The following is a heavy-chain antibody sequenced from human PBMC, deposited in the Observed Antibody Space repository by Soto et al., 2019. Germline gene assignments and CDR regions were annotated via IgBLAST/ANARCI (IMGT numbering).Heavy chain of an antibody. CDR3: ARGDYDILTASYFGMDV. D-gene: IGHD3-9*01. CDR1: GLVFSSYA. V-gene: IGHV3-30-3*01. J-gene: IGHJ6*02. CDR2: ISYDGSNK. Sequence: GGSLRLSCAASGLVFSSYAMHWVRQAPGKGLEWVAVISYDGSNKYYADSAKGRFTISRDNSKNTLYLQVDSLRAEETAMYYCARGDYDILTASYFGMDVWGQGTKVTVSS.